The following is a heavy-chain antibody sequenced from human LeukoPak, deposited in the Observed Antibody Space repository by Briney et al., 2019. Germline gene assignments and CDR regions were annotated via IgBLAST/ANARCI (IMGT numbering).Heavy chain of an antibody. CDR3: ARDIGTIDPFDY. D-gene: IGHD3-10*01. CDR1: GFTVSSNY. Sequence: GGSLRLSCAASGFTVSSNYMSWVRQAPGKGLEWVSSIRNSGDNTYYADSVKGRFTISRDNSRDTLYLQMNSLRAEDTAVYYCARDIGTIDPFDYWGQGTLVTVSS. V-gene: IGHV3-53*01. CDR2: IRNSGDNT. J-gene: IGHJ4*02.